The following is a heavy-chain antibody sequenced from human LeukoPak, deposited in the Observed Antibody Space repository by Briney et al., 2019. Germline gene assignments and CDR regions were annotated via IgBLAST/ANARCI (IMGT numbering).Heavy chain of an antibody. V-gene: IGHV3-30*04. J-gene: IGHJ4*02. CDR3: ARDWYYYDSSGIFDY. Sequence: TGGSLRLSCAASGFTFSSYAMHWVRQAPGKGLEWVAVISYDGSNKYYADSVKGRFTISRDNSKNTLYLQMNSLRAEDTAVYYCARDWYYYDSSGIFDYWGQGTLVTVSS. CDR2: ISYDGSNK. D-gene: IGHD3-22*01. CDR1: GFTFSSYA.